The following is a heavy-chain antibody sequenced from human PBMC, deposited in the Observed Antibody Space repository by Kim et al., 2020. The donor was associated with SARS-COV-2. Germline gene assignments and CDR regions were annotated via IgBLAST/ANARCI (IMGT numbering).Heavy chain of an antibody. CDR3: ARELTYYGMDV. Sequence: GGSLRLSCAASGFTFSSYAMHWVCQAPGKGLEWVAVISYDGSNKYYADSVKGRFTISRDNSKNTLYLQMNSLRAEDTAVYYCARELTYYGMDVWGQGTTVTVSS. V-gene: IGHV3-30*04. CDR1: GFTFSSYA. J-gene: IGHJ6*02. D-gene: IGHD7-27*01. CDR2: ISYDGSNK.